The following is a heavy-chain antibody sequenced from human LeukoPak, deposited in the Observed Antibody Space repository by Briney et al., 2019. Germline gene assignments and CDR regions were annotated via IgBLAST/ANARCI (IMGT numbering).Heavy chain of an antibody. Sequence: ASVKVPCKASGYTFTGYYMHWVRQAPGQGLEWMGWINPNSGGTNYAQKFQGRVTMTRDTSISTAYMELSRLRSDDTAVYYCARDSGLGYYGSGSYPFYYYGMDVWGQGTTVTVSS. CDR3: ARDSGLGYYGSGSYPFYYYGMDV. CDR2: INPNSGGT. J-gene: IGHJ6*02. D-gene: IGHD3-10*01. CDR1: GYTFTGYY. V-gene: IGHV1-2*02.